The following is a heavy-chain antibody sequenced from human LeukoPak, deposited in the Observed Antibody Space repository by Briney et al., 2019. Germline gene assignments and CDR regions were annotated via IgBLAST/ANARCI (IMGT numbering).Heavy chain of an antibody. CDR1: GFTFSSYG. V-gene: IGHV3-33*01. CDR3: ARPEGYSSSWYLDY. CDR2: VWYDGSSK. Sequence: PGGSLRLSCAASGFTFSSYGMHWVRQAPGKGLEWVAAVWYDGSSKYYADSVKGRFTISRDNSKNTLYLQMNTLRAEDTAVYYCARPEGYSSSWYLDYWGQGTLVTVSS. J-gene: IGHJ4*02. D-gene: IGHD6-13*01.